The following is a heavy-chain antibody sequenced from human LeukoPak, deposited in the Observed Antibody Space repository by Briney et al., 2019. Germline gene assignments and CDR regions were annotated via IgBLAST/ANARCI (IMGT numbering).Heavy chain of an antibody. J-gene: IGHJ4*02. CDR3: TRDYYGSGSSRGY. CDR1: GYTFTSYD. V-gene: IGHV1-8*01. CDR2: MNPHSGDT. D-gene: IGHD3-10*01. Sequence: ASVKVSCKASGYTFTSYDINWVRQATGQGLERMGWMNPHSGDTGYLQKFQGRLTMTRDTSIDTAYMELSSLTSEDTGVYYCTRDYYGSGSSRGYWGQGTLVTVSS.